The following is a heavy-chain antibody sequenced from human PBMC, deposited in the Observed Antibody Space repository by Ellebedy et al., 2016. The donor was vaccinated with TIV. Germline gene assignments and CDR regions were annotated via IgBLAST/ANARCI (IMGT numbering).Heavy chain of an antibody. J-gene: IGHJ6*02. CDR2: IIPIFGTA. CDR1: AGTFSSYA. D-gene: IGHD4-17*01. V-gene: IGHV1-69*13. Sequence: SVKVSXKASAGTFSSYAISWVLQAPRQGLEWMGGIIPIFGTANYAQKFQGRVTITADESTSTAYMELSSLRSEDTAVYYCARYSHGDDYYYGMDVWGQGTTVTVSS. CDR3: ARYSHGDDYYYGMDV.